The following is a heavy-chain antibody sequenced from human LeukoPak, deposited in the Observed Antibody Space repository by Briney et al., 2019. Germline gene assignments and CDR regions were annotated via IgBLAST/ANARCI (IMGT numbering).Heavy chain of an antibody. V-gene: IGHV3-48*04. J-gene: IGHJ1*01. CDR3: ARGLYSSSWYMYFQH. CDR1: GFTFSTYG. Sequence: GWSLRLSCAASGFTFSTYGMTWVRQAPGKGLEWISYISSSSDSIKYADSVKGRFTISRDNAKNSLYLQMNSLRAEDTAVYYCARGLYSSSWYMYFQHWGQGTLVTVSS. D-gene: IGHD6-13*01. CDR2: ISSSSDSI.